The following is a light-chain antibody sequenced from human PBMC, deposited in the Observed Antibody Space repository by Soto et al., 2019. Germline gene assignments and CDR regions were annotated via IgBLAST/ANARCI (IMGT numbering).Light chain of an antibody. Sequence: EIVMTQSPATLSVSPGERATLSCRASQSVSSNLAWYQQKPGQAPRLLIYGVSTRATGIPDRFSGSGSGRDFTLTISGLEPEDFAVYYCQQYGSSPLISFGQGTRLEI. CDR2: GVS. J-gene: IGKJ5*01. V-gene: IGKV3-20*01. CDR3: QQYGSSPLIS. CDR1: QSVSSN.